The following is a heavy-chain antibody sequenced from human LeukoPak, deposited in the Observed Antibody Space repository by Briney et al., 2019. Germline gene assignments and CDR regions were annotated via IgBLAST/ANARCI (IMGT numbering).Heavy chain of an antibody. CDR1: GFTFSSYW. CDR2: IKQDGSEK. Sequence: PGGSLRLSCAASGFTFSSYWMSWVRQAPGKGLEWVANIKQDGSEKYYVDSVKGRFTISRDNAKNSLYLQMNSLRAEDTAVYYCARDRYSSSSIRYYYYYYMDVWGKGTTVTVSS. V-gene: IGHV3-7*01. J-gene: IGHJ6*03. D-gene: IGHD6-6*01. CDR3: ARDRYSSSSIRYYYYYYMDV.